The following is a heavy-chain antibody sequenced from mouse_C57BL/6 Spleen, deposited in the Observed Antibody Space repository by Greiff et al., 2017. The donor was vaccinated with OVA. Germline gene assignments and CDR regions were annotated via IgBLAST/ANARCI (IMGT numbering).Heavy chain of an antibody. V-gene: IGHV1-5*01. CDR1: GYTFTSYW. J-gene: IGHJ3*01. Sequence: EVQLQQSGTVLARPGASVKMSCKTSGYTFTSYWMHWVKQRPGQGLEWIGAIYPGNSDTSYNQKFKGKAKLTAVTSASTAYMELSSLTNEDSAVYYCTREGVSGYDGFAYWGQGTLVTVSA. CDR2: IYPGNSDT. CDR3: TREGVSGYDGFAY. D-gene: IGHD2-2*01.